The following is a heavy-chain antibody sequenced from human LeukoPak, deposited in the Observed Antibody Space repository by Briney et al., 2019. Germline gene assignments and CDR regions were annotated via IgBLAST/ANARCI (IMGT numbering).Heavy chain of an antibody. V-gene: IGHV3-33*01. CDR1: GFPFSTYG. CDR3: ARGGGERGMDV. CDR2: IWYDGSNK. D-gene: IGHD2-21*01. Sequence: GRSLRVSCAASGFPFSTYGMHWVRQAPGKGLEWVAVIWYDGSNKNYVDSVKGRFTISRDNSKNTLYLQMNSLRLEDTAVYYCARGGGERGMDVWGQGTTVSVSS. J-gene: IGHJ6*02.